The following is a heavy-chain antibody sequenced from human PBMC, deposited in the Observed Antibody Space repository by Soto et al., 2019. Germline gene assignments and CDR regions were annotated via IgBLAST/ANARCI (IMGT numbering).Heavy chain of an antibody. J-gene: IGHJ6*02. CDR3: ARDRVVRGSRLYYYGMDV. D-gene: IGHD3-10*01. CDR2: ISSSSSTI. V-gene: IGHV3-48*01. CDR1: GFTFSSYS. Sequence: GGSLRLSCAASGFTFSSYSMNWVRQAPGKGLEWVSYISSSSSTIYYADSVKGRFTISRDNAKNSLYLQMNSLRAEDTAVYYCARDRVVRGSRLYYYGMDVWGQGTTVTVSS.